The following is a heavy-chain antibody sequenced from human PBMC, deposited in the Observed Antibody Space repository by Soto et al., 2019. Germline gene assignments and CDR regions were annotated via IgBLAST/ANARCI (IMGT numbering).Heavy chain of an antibody. CDR3: ARGRSGEFSTWYFFDY. V-gene: IGHV3-23*01. CDR1: EASFNSDP. J-gene: IGHJ4*02. D-gene: IGHD6-13*01. CDR2: VGVSSDAK. Sequence: EVHLLDSGGGSGQPGGSLRLSGPSSEASFNSDPMSWFRQVQGKGPDGVAIVGVSSDAKYLVDSVKGRFSISRDNTNNAVYLQMDSLTVEDTAVYYCARGRSGEFSTWYFFDYWGQGTLVTVSS.